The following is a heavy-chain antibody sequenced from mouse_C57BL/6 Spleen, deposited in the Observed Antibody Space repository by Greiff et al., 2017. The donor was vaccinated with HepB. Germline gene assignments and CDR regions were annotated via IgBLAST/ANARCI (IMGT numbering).Heavy chain of an antibody. Sequence: VQLQQSGPELVKPGASVKIPCKASGYTFTDYNMDWVKQSHGKSLEWIGDINPNNGGTIYNQKFKGKATLTVDKSSSTAYMELRSLTSEDTAVYYCARGVYFDYWGQGTTLTVSS. J-gene: IGHJ2*01. V-gene: IGHV1-18*01. CDR3: ARGVYFDY. CDR1: GYTFTDYN. CDR2: INPNNGGT.